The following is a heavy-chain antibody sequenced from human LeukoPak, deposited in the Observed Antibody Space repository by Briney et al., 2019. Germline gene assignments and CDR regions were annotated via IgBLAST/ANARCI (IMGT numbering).Heavy chain of an antibody. CDR2: IYSGGST. Sequence: GGSLRLSCAASGFTVSSNYMSWVRQAPGKGLEWVSTIYSGGSTYYADSVKGRFTISRDTSKNTLYLQMNSLRGEDTAVYYCARNGYTSGWYRNWGQGALVTVSS. CDR1: GFTVSSNY. D-gene: IGHD6-19*01. CDR3: ARNGYTSGWYRN. V-gene: IGHV3-53*01. J-gene: IGHJ4*02.